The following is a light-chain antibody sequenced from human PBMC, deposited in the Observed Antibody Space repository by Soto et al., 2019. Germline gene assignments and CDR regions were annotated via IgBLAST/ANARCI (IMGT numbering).Light chain of an antibody. CDR3: QQFNTYPIT. J-gene: IGKJ5*01. V-gene: IGKV1-13*02. CDR2: DVS. Sequence: IQLTQSPSSLSASVGDRVTITCRASQDIRGALAWYQQKPGKPPKLLIFDVSSLQSGVPSRFSGSGSGTDFTLAISSLQPEDFATYYCQQFNTYPITFGQGTRLEIK. CDR1: QDIRGA.